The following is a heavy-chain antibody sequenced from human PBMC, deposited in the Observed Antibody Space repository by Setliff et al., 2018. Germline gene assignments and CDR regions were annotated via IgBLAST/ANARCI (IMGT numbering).Heavy chain of an antibody. J-gene: IGHJ6*02. V-gene: IGHV3-43D*04. CDR3: AKDISQYYYYGMDV. Sequence: SGGSLRLSCAASGFTFDDYAMHWVRQAPGKGLEWVSLISWDGGSTYYADSVKGRFTISRDNSKNSLYLQMNSLRAEDTALYYCAKDISQYYYYGMDVWGQGTTVTVSS. CDR1: GFTFDDYA. CDR2: ISWDGGST.